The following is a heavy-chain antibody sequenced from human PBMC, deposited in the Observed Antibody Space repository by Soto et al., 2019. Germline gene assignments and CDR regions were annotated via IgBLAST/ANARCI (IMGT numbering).Heavy chain of an antibody. Sequence: PLEILSLTCTVSGDSIISSDFYWGWVRQPPGKGLEWIGSIFYLGSSYYNPSLKSRVTMSVDTSKNQFSLRLRSVTAADTALYFCARHSLALRKNNWFDPWGQGIMVTVSS. D-gene: IGHD3-3*02. CDR2: IFYLGSS. V-gene: IGHV4-39*01. CDR3: ARHSLALRKNNWFDP. J-gene: IGHJ5*02. CDR1: GDSIISSDFY.